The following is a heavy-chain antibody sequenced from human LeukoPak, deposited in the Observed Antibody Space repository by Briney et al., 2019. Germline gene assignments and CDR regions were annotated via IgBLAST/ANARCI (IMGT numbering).Heavy chain of an antibody. CDR3: ARLYYDFWSGAGAPYYFDY. Sequence: TGESLKISCKGSGYSFTTYWIGWVRQMPGKGLEWMGIIYPGDSDTRYSPSFQGQVTISADKSISTAYLQWSSLKASDTAMYYCARLYYDFWSGAGAPYYFDYWGQGTLVTVSS. CDR1: GYSFTTYW. D-gene: IGHD3-3*01. V-gene: IGHV5-51*01. CDR2: IYPGDSDT. J-gene: IGHJ4*02.